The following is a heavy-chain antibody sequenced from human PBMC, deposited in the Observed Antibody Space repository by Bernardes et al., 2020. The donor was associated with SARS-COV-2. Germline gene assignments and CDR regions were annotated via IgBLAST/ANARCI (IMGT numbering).Heavy chain of an antibody. CDR1: GFTFSSYD. V-gene: IGHV3-48*03. D-gene: IGHD3-16*02. CDR2: ITSSGSSK. CDR3: ARGDYIWGSYRIFDY. J-gene: IGHJ4*02. Sequence: WGTLRLTCAASGFTFSSYDMNWVRQAPGKGLEWVSYITSSGSSKYYADSVKGRFTISRDNSKNSLYLQMNSLRAEDTAVYYCARGDYIWGSYRIFDYWGQGTLFTGSS.